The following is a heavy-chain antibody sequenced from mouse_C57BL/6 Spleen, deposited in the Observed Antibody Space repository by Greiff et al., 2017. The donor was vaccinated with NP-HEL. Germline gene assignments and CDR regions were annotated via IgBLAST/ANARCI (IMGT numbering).Heavy chain of an antibody. CDR1: GYAFSSSW. CDR2: IYPGDGDT. J-gene: IGHJ2*01. CDR3: ARTLYDYSFDY. V-gene: IGHV1-82*01. Sequence: VQLQQSGPELVKPGASVKISCKASGYAFSSSWMNWVKQRPGKGLEWIGRIYPGDGDTNYNGKFKGKATLTADKSSSTAYMQLSSLTSEDSAVYFCARTLYDYSFDYWGQGTTLTVPS. D-gene: IGHD2-3*01.